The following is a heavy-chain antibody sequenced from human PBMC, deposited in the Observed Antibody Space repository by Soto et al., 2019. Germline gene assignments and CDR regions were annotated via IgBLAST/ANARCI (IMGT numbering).Heavy chain of an antibody. V-gene: IGHV4-34*01. CDR2: INDSGST. J-gene: IGHJ5*02. D-gene: IGHD6-13*01. CDR3: ARGRRQQLVRSKFDWFDP. Sequence: SETLSLTCAVYGGTLSSYHYDWIRQSPGKGLEWIGEINDSGSTNYNPSLKSRVTISVDKSKNQFSLRLNSVTAADTAVYYCARGRRQQLVRSKFDWFDPWGQGILVTVSS. CDR1: GGTLSSYH.